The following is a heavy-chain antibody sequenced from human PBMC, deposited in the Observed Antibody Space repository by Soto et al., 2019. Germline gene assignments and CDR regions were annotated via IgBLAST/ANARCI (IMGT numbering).Heavy chain of an antibody. CDR2: ISAYNGKT. CDR3: ARPRGYYYYYYGMDV. J-gene: IGHJ6*02. CDR1: VYTFTSYG. Sequence: ASVKVSCKASVYTFTSYGISWVRQAPGQGLEWMGWISAYNGKTNYAQKLQGRVTMTTDESTSTAYMELSSLRSEDTAVYYCARPRGYYYYYYGMDVWGQGTTVTVSS. V-gene: IGHV1-18*01.